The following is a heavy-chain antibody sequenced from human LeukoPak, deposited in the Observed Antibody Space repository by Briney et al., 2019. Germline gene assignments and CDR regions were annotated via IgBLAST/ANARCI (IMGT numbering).Heavy chain of an antibody. J-gene: IGHJ4*02. D-gene: IGHD2/OR15-2a*01. CDR2: INSDGSST. Sequence: GGSLRLSCAASGFTFSSYSMNWVRQAPGKGLVWVSRINSDGSSTTYADSVKGRFTISRDNAKNTLYLQMNSLRAEDTAMYYCVRAIGLDFDFWGQGTLVTVSS. V-gene: IGHV3-74*01. CDR3: VRAIGLDFDF. CDR1: GFTFSSYS.